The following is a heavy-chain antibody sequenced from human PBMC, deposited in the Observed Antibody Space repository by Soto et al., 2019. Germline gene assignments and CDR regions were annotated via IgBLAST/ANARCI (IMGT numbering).Heavy chain of an antibody. CDR3: ARAGYYGSGSWDYFDY. CDR2: ISSSSSYI. D-gene: IGHD3-10*01. CDR1: GFTFSSYS. V-gene: IGHV3-21*01. Sequence: EVQLVESGGGLVKPGGSLRLSCAASGFTFSSYSMNWVRQAPGKGLEWVSSISSSSSYIYYADSVKGRFTISRDNAKNSLYRQMNSLRAEDTAVYYCARAGYYGSGSWDYFDYWGQGTLVTVSS. J-gene: IGHJ4*02.